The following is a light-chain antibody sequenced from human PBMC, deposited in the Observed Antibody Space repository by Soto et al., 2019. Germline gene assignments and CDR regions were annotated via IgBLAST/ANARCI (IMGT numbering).Light chain of an antibody. J-gene: IGLJ1*01. CDR2: DVS. V-gene: IGLV2-14*03. CDR3: SSYTSSSTHV. CDR1: SSDVGAYTF. Sequence: QPASVFGSPGQSITISCTGTSSDVGAYTFVSWYQQHPDKVPKLMIFDVSRRPSGVSDRFSGSKSGNTASLTISGLQPEDEADYYCSSYTSSSTHVFGSGTKLTVL.